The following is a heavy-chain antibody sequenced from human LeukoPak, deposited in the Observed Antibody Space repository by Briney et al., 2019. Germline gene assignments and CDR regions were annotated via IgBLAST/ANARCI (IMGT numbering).Heavy chain of an antibody. Sequence: GSLRLSCAASGFTFSNYWMHWVRLAPGKGLEWIGEINHSGSTNYNPSLKSRVTISVDTSKNQFSLKLSSVTAADTAVYYCAGSGLVPHSFDYWGQGTLVTVSS. J-gene: IGHJ4*02. D-gene: IGHD6-6*01. V-gene: IGHV4-34*08. CDR2: INHSGST. CDR1: GFTFSNYW. CDR3: AGSGLVPHSFDY.